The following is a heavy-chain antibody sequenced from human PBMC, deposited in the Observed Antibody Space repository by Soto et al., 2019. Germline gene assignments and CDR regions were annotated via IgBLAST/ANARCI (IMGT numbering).Heavy chain of an antibody. D-gene: IGHD6-19*01. CDR3: ARGTYGVIAVARFDP. CDR1: GFTFSSYS. CDR2: ISSSSYI. Sequence: GGSLRLSCAASGFTFSSYSMNWVRQAPGKGLEWVSSISSSSYIYYADSVKGRFTISRDNAKNSLYLQMNSLRAEDTAVYYCARGTYGVIAVARFDPWGQGTLVTVSS. V-gene: IGHV3-21*01. J-gene: IGHJ5*02.